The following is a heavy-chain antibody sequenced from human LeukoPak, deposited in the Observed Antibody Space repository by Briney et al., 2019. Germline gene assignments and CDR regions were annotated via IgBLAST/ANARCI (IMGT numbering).Heavy chain of an antibody. V-gene: IGHV1-69*13. J-gene: IGHJ3*02. CDR1: GGTFSSYA. D-gene: IGHD3-3*01. CDR2: IIPIFGTA. Sequence: SVKVSCKASGGTFSSYAISWVRQAPGQGLEWMGVIIPIFGTANYAQKFQGRVTIPADESTSTAYMELSSLRSEDTAVYYCARGRTIFGVVTIPDAFDIWGQGTMVTVSS. CDR3: ARGRTIFGVVTIPDAFDI.